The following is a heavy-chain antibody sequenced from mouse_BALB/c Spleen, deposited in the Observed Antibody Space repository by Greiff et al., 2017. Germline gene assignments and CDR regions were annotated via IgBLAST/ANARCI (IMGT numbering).Heavy chain of an antibody. Sequence: LQESGAELVRPGSSVKISCKASGYAFSSYWMNWVKQRPGQGLEWIGQIYPGDGDTNYNGKFKGKATLTADKSSSTAYMQLSSLTSEDSAVYFCARLGYAMDYWGQGTSVTVSS. V-gene: IGHV1-80*01. J-gene: IGHJ4*01. D-gene: IGHD3-3*01. CDR1: GYAFSSYW. CDR2: IYPGDGDT. CDR3: ARLGYAMDY.